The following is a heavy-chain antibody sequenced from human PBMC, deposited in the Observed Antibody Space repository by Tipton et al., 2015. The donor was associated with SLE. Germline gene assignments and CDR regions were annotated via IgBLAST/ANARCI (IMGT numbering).Heavy chain of an antibody. CDR3: TRSDLRFLEWLWTLDVFDI. Sequence: SLRLSCVASGFSFIDYGMSWVRQAPGKGLEWVALISYDGSNKFYADSVKGRFTISRDNSKNTLYLQMNSLRAEDTAVYYCTRSDLRFLEWLWTLDVFDIWGQGTMVTVSS. CDR2: ISYDGSNK. D-gene: IGHD3-3*01. CDR1: GFSFIDYG. J-gene: IGHJ3*02. V-gene: IGHV3-30*03.